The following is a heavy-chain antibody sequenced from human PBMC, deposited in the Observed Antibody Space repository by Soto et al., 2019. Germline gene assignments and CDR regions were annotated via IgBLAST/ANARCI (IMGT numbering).Heavy chain of an antibody. J-gene: IGHJ3*02. CDR1: GYTFTSYD. CDR3: AGGDNWNDGAFDI. Sequence: ASVKVYCKSSGYTFTSYDINWVRQATGQGLEWMGWMNPNSGNTGYAQKFQGRVTMTRNTSISTAYMELSSLRSEDTAVYYCAGGDNWNDGAFDIWGQGTMVTVSS. V-gene: IGHV1-8*01. CDR2: MNPNSGNT. D-gene: IGHD1-20*01.